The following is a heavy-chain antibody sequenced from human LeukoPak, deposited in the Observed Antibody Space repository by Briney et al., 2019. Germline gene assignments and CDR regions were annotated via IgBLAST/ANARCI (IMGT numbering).Heavy chain of an antibody. J-gene: IGHJ4*02. CDR1: GYTFTGYY. CDR3: ARDTTVVLYYFDY. CDR2: INPNSGGT. V-gene: IGHV1-2*02. D-gene: IGHD4-23*01. Sequence: ASVKVSCKASGYTFTGYYMHWVRQAPGQGLEWMGWINPNSGGTNYAQKFQGRVTTTRDTSISTAYMELSRLRSDDTAVYYCARDTTVVLYYFDYWGQGTLVTVSS.